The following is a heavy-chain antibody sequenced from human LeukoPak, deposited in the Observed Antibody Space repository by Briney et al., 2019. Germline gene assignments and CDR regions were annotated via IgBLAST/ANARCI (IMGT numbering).Heavy chain of an antibody. J-gene: IGHJ6*02. CDR2: ISYDGSNK. D-gene: IGHD3-10*01. CDR1: GFTFSSYA. Sequence: HPGGSLRLSCAASGFTFSSYAMHWVRQAPGKGLEWVAVISYDGSNKYYADSVKSRFTISRDNSKNTLYLQMNSLRAEDTAVYYCARSFSPFYGMDVWGQGTTVTVSS. CDR3: ARSFSPFYGMDV. V-gene: IGHV3-30-3*01.